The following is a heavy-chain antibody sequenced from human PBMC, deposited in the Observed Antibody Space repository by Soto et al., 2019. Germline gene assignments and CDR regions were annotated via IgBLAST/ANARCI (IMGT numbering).Heavy chain of an antibody. V-gene: IGHV5-51*01. Sequence: GESLKISCKGSGYSFTSYWIGWVRQMPGKGLEWMGIIYPGDSDTRYSPSFQGQVTISADMSISTAHLQWNDLKASDSAMYYCARHIGAYYDNNGYPYFDYWGQGTRVTVSS. CDR2: IYPGDSDT. J-gene: IGHJ4*02. CDR3: ARHIGAYYDNNGYPYFDY. D-gene: IGHD3-22*01. CDR1: GYSFTSYW.